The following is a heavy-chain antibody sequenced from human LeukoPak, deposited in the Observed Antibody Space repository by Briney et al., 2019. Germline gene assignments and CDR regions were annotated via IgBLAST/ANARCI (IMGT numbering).Heavy chain of an antibody. CDR3: ARAPITFGGVIPRGYFQH. J-gene: IGHJ1*01. CDR2: INHSGST. CDR1: GFTFSDYY. V-gene: IGHV4-34*01. D-gene: IGHD3-16*02. Sequence: GSLRLSCAASGFTFSDYYMSWIRQAPGKGLEWVGEINHSGSTNYNPSLKSRVTISVDTSKNQFSLKLSSVTAADTAVYYCARAPITFGGVIPRGYFQHWGQGTLVTVSS.